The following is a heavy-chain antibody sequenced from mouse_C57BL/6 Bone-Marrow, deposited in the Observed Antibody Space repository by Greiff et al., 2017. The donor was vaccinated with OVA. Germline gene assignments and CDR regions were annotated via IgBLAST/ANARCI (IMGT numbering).Heavy chain of an antibody. CDR3: ARRGYAMDY. J-gene: IGHJ4*01. V-gene: IGHV1-52*01. CDR2: IDPSDSET. Sequence: QVQLQQPGAELVRPGSSVKLSCKASGYTFTSYWMHWVKQRPIQGLEWIGNIDPSDSETHYNQKFKDKATLTVDKSSSTDYMQLSSLTSEDSAVYYCARRGYAMDYWGQGTSVTVSS. CDR1: GYTFTSYW.